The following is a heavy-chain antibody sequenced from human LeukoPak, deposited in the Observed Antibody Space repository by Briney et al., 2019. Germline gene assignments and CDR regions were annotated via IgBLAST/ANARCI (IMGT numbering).Heavy chain of an antibody. Sequence: GGSLRLSCAASGFTFSSYAMSWVRQAPGKGLEWVSVISGSGGGTYYADSVKGRFTISRDNSKNTLYLQMNSLRAEDTSVYYCAKETIAVADRVGAFDIWGQGTMVTVSS. CDR1: GFTFSSYA. D-gene: IGHD6-19*01. CDR3: AKETIAVADRVGAFDI. CDR2: ISGSGGGT. V-gene: IGHV3-23*01. J-gene: IGHJ3*02.